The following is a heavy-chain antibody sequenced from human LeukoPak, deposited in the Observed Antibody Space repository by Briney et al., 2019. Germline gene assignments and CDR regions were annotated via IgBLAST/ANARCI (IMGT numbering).Heavy chain of an antibody. CDR1: GGSFSGYY. V-gene: IGHV4-34*01. Sequence: SETLSLTCAVYGGSFSGYYWSWIRQPPGKGLEWIGEINHSGSTNYNPSLKSRVTISVDTSKNQFSLKLSSVTAADTAVYYCARGHIAAADTIYYMDVWGKGTTVTVSS. J-gene: IGHJ6*03. CDR3: ARGHIAAADTIYYMDV. D-gene: IGHD6-13*01. CDR2: INHSGST.